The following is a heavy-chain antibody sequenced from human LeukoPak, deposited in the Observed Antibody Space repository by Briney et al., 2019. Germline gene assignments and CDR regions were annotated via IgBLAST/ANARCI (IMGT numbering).Heavy chain of an antibody. CDR2: ISYDGSNK. CDR1: GFTFSSYA. D-gene: IGHD6-13*01. CDR3: AKDRIAAAGTFDY. J-gene: IGHJ4*02. V-gene: IGHV3-30*18. Sequence: GGSLRLSCAASGFTFSSYAMSWVRQAPGKGLEWVAVISYDGSNKYYADSVKGRFTISRDNSKNTLYLQMNSLRTEDTAVYYCAKDRIAAAGTFDYWGQGTLVTVSS.